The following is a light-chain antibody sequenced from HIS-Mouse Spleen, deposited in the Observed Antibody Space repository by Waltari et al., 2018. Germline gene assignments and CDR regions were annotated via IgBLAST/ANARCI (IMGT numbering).Light chain of an antibody. J-gene: IGLJ3*02. CDR3: QSADSSGTYQV. CDR2: KDS. CDR1: AMPKQY. V-gene: IGLV3-25*03. Sequence: SYELTQPPSVSVSPGQTARITRPGDAMPKQYAYWYQQKPGQAPVLVIYKDSERPSGIPERFSGSSSGTTVTLTISGVQAEDEADYYCQSADSSGTYQVFGGGTKLTVL.